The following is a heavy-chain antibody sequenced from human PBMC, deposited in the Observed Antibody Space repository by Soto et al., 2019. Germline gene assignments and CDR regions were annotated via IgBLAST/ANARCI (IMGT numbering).Heavy chain of an antibody. V-gene: IGHV4-61*01. CDR2: IYYSGST. J-gene: IGHJ6*02. CDR3: ARDRYSYGSYYYYGMDV. Sequence: TSETLSLTCTVSGGSVSSGSYYWSWIRQPPGKGLEWIGYIYYSGSTNYNPSLKSRVTISVDTSKNQFSLKLSSVTAADTAVYYCARDRYSYGSYYYYGMDVWGQGTTVTVSS. D-gene: IGHD5-18*01. CDR1: GGSVSSGSYY.